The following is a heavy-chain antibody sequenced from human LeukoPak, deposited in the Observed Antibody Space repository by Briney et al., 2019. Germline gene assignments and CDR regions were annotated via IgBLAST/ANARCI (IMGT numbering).Heavy chain of an antibody. Sequence: SQTLSLTCTVSGGSISSGGYYCSWIRQHPGKGLEWIGYIYYSGSTYYNPSLKSRVTISVDTSKNQFSLKLSSVTAADTAVYYCARVRLELRDYYYYGMDVWGQGTTVTVSS. CDR2: IYYSGST. J-gene: IGHJ6*02. D-gene: IGHD1-1*01. CDR3: ARVRLELRDYYYYGMDV. CDR1: GGSISSGGYY. V-gene: IGHV4-31*03.